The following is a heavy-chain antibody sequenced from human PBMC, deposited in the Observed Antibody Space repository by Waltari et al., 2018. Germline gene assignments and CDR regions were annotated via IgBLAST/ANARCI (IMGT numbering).Heavy chain of an antibody. CDR2: INHRGST. J-gene: IGHJ6*03. CDR1: GGSFSGYY. V-gene: IGHV4-34*01. Sequence: QVQLQQWGAGLLKPSETLSLTCAVYGGSFSGYYWSWIRQPPGKGLEWIGEINHRGSTNYNPSIKSRVTISVDTSKNQFALKLSSVTAADTAVYYCARGPRRGYYYYYMDVWGKGTTVTISS. CDR3: ARGPRRGYYYYYMDV.